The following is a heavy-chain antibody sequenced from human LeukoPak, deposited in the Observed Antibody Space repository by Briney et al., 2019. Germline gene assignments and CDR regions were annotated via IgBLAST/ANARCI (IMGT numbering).Heavy chain of an antibody. J-gene: IGHJ3*02. D-gene: IGHD5-12*01. Sequence: GGSLRLSCAASGFTFDDYAMHWVRQARGKGLEWVSGISWNSGSIGYADSVKGRFTISRDNAKNSLYLQMNSLRAEDTALYYCAKDIRVATIGDAFDIWGQGTMVTVSS. CDR3: AKDIRVATIGDAFDI. CDR2: ISWNSGSI. CDR1: GFTFDDYA. V-gene: IGHV3-9*01.